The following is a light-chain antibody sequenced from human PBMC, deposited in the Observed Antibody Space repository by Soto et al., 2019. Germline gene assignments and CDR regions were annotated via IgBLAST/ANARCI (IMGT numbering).Light chain of an antibody. CDR1: SSDVGGYNY. CDR3: SSYAGSNHLV. CDR2: EVS. J-gene: IGLJ2*01. Sequence: QSVLTQPPSASGSPGQSVTISCTGTSSDVGGYNYVSWYQQHPGKAPKLMIYEVSKRPSGVPDRFSGSKSGNTASLTVSGLQAEDEADYYCSSYAGSNHLVFGGGTQLTV. V-gene: IGLV2-8*01.